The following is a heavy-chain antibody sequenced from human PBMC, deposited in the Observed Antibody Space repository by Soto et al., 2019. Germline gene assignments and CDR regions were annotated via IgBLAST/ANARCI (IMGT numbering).Heavy chain of an antibody. D-gene: IGHD2-15*01. CDR2: VSIGGST. CDR1: GFTFSSYA. V-gene: IGHV3-23*01. J-gene: IGHJ4*02. CDR3: AKRRGAGGHFDY. Sequence: GGSLRLSCAASGFTFSSYAMGWVRQGPGEGLEWVAVVSIGGSTHYADSVGGRFTISRDNSKNTLSLQMNSLTAEDTAVYFCAKRRGAGGHFDYWGQGALVTVSS.